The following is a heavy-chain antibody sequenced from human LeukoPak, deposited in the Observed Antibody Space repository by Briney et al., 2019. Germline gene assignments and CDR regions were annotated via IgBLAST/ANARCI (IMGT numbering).Heavy chain of an antibody. D-gene: IGHD5-12*01. CDR2: INHSGST. V-gene: IGHV4-34*01. Sequence: PSETLSLTCAVYGGSFSGYYWSWIRLPPGKGLEWIGEINHSGSTNYNPSLKSRVTISVDTSKNQFSLKLSSVTAADTAVYYCARGGGYASPIVYWGQGALVTVSS. CDR3: ARGGGYASPIVY. CDR1: GGSFSGYY. J-gene: IGHJ4*02.